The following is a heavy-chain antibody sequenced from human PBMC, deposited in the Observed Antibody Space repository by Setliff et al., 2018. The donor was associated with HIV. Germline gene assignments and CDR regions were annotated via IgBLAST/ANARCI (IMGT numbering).Heavy chain of an antibody. CDR1: GGSFSGYY. J-gene: IGHJ4*02. Sequence: SETLSLTCAVYGGSFSGYYWSWIRQPPGKGLEWIGEVTHSGRTNYNPSLESRVTTSVDTSKKQFSLRLASVAAADTAVYYCARGVRDNSGWSSYYFDYWGQGTLVTVSS. D-gene: IGHD6-19*01. V-gene: IGHV4-34*01. CDR2: VTHSGRT. CDR3: ARGVRDNSGWSSYYFDY.